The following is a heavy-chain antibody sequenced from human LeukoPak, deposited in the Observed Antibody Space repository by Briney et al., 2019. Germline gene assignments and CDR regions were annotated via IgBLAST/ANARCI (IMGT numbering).Heavy chain of an antibody. D-gene: IGHD6-6*01. Sequence: GGSLRLSCAASGFAFNNFGMHWVRQAPAKGLEWVAVISFDGANKHYADSVRGRFSISRDNSKNTLYLQMNSLTTEDKAVYYCAREGSIPEYDSSPFFDYWGQGTLVTVSS. CDR2: ISFDGANK. J-gene: IGHJ4*02. CDR1: GFAFNNFG. CDR3: AREGSIPEYDSSPFFDY. V-gene: IGHV3-30*05.